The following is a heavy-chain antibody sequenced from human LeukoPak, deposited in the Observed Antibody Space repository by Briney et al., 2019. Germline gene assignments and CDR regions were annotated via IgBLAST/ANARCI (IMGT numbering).Heavy chain of an antibody. CDR2: ISYGGNNE. CDR1: GFTFSSYA. D-gene: IGHD4-17*01. V-gene: IGHV3-30*04. J-gene: IGHJ4*02. Sequence: TGGSLRLSCAASGFTFSSYAMHWVRQAPGKGLEWVAVISYGGNNEYYADSVKGRFTISRDNSKNTVYLQMNSLRTEDTAMYYCARGYGVPPKVGYWGQGTLVTVSS. CDR3: ARGYGVPPKVGY.